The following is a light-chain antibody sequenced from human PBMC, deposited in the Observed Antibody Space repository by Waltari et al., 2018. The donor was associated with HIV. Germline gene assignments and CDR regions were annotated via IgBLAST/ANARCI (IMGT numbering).Light chain of an antibody. V-gene: IGLV2-8*01. Sequence: QSALTQPPSASGSPGQSVTISCTGTSSDVGGYNYVSWYQQHPGKAPKLMIYEVSKRTAGVPDRFSGSKSGNTASLTVSGLQAEDEADYYCSSCAGSNNGVFGGGTKLTVL. CDR2: EVS. J-gene: IGLJ3*02. CDR1: SSDVGGYNY. CDR3: SSCAGSNNGV.